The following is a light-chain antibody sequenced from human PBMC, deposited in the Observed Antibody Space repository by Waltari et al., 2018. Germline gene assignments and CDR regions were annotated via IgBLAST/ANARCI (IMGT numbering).Light chain of an antibody. J-gene: IGKJ1*01. CDR3: QQYNHYRT. V-gene: IGKV1-5*03. CDR2: KAS. Sequence: DTLMTQSPSTLSASVGDRVPITCRASQDVTTSLAWYQQKPGDAPKRQLYKASNLESGVPSRFSGSGSGTEFTLTISSLQPDDFATYYCQQYNHYRTFGQGTRVEIK. CDR1: QDVTTS.